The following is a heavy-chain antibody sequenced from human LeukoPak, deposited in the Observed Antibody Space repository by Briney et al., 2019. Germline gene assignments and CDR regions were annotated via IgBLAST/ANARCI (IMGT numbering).Heavy chain of an antibody. CDR2: MYYSGRT. Sequence: SQTLSLTCTDSGGSISSRGYYWSWIRQHPGKGLEWIGYMYYSGRTYYNPSLKSRVTISVDTSKNQFSLKVNSVTAADTAVYYCARVSDYDSSGYYDIDYWGQGTLVTVSS. D-gene: IGHD3-22*01. V-gene: IGHV4-31*03. J-gene: IGHJ4*02. CDR3: ARVSDYDSSGYYDIDY. CDR1: GGSISSRGYY.